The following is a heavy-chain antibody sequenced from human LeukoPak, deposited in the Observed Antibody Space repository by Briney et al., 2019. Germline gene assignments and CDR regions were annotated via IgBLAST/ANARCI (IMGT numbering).Heavy chain of an antibody. V-gene: IGHV4-59*12. CDR1: GGSISSYY. CDR2: IYHSGST. CDR3: ARAPGYSSGWYGE. J-gene: IGHJ4*02. D-gene: IGHD6-19*01. Sequence: SETLSLTCTVSGGSISSYYWSWIRQPPGKGLEWIGEIYHSGSTNYNPSLKSRVTISVDKSKNQFSLKLSSVTAADTAVYYCARAPGYSSGWYGEWGQGTLVTVSS.